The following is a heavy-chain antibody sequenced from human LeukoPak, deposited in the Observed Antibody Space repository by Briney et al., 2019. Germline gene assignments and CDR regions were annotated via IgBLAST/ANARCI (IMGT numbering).Heavy chain of an antibody. CDR1: GFTFTDYA. J-gene: IGHJ3*01. Sequence: GGSLRLACAASGFTFTDYAMNWVRQAPGEGLEWVSRISGSGDNTYHTDSVKGRFTISRDTSKNTVILHMISLRADDTAVYSWARDRTVAYGNYGWRFDVWGHGTMVAVSS. CDR3: ARDRTVAYGNYGWRFDV. D-gene: IGHD4-11*01. V-gene: IGHV3-23*01. CDR2: ISGSGDNT.